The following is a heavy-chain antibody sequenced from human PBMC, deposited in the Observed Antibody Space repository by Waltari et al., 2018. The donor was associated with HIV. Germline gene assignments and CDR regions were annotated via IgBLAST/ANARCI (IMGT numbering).Heavy chain of an antibody. J-gene: IGHJ3*02. D-gene: IGHD3-10*01. CDR3: ARRAYGSNAFDI. Sequence: QVQLVQDGAEVKKPGYSVKVSCKASGGTFTSYALSWARQAPGQGLEWMGGIIPIFGTANYAQKFQGRVTITADESTSTAYMELSSLRSEDTAVYYCARRAYGSNAFDIWGQGTMVTVSS. V-gene: IGHV1-69*01. CDR1: GGTFTSYA. CDR2: IIPIFGTA.